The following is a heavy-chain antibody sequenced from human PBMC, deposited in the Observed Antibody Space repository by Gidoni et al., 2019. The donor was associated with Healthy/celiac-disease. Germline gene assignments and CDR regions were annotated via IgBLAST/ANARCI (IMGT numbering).Heavy chain of an antibody. CDR2: ISGSGGSR. V-gene: IGHV3-23*01. Sequence: EVQLLESAGRLVQPGVSLLHPCPASGLTFSSSAISWVRQAPGKGLEGVSAISGSGGSRYYADSVKVRFTISRDNSKNTLYLQMNSLRAEDTAVYYCAKGRDMVATIRVLFDYWGQGTLVTVSS. CDR3: AKGRDMVATIRVLFDY. J-gene: IGHJ4*02. CDR1: GLTFSSSA. D-gene: IGHD5-12*01.